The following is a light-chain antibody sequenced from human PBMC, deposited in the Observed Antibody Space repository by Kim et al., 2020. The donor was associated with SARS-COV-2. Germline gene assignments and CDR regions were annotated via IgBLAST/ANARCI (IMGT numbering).Light chain of an antibody. Sequence: SYELTQPLSVSVALGQTASITCGGNYIGSKNVHWYQQMPGQAPVLVIYGDNKRPSGIPERISASNSGNTAILTISRTQAGDEADYYCQVWDSSTWVFGGGTKLTVL. CDR1: YIGSKN. J-gene: IGLJ3*02. V-gene: IGLV3-9*01. CDR3: QVWDSSTWV. CDR2: GDN.